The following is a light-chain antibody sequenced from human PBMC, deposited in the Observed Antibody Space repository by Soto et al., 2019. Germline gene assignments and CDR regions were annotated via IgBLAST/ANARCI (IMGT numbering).Light chain of an antibody. CDR1: QSISTS. J-gene: IGKJ1*01. CDR2: AAS. CDR3: QQSYSTPLT. Sequence: DIQMTQSPSSLSASVRDRVTITWRASQSISTSLNWYQQKPGKAPKLLIYAASSLQSGVPPRFSCSGSGTDFTLTISSLQPEDFATYYCQQSYSTPLTFGQRTKVEIK. V-gene: IGKV1-39*01.